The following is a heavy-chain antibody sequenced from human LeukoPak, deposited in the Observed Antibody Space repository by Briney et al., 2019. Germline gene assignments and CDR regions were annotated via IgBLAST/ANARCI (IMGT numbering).Heavy chain of an antibody. CDR3: ARDNPLTAPHPDYFDY. CDR2: IYYSGST. V-gene: IGHV4-39*07. D-gene: IGHD5-18*01. Sequence: PSETLSLTCTVSGGSISSSSYYWGWIRQPPGKGLEWIGSIYYSGSTYYNPSLKSRVTISVDTSKNQFSLKLSSVTAADTAVYYCARDNPLTAPHPDYFDYWGQGTLVTVSS. CDR1: GGSISSSSYY. J-gene: IGHJ4*02.